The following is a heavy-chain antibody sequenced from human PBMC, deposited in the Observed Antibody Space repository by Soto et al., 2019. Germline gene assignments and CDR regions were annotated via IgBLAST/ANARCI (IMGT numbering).Heavy chain of an antibody. D-gene: IGHD2-2*01. CDR3: VKEGRGSTTSCSRCYGLEV. J-gene: IGHJ6*02. Sequence: QVQLVESGGGVVQPGRSLRLSCAASGFTFSTYGMHWVRQPPGKGLEWVAALSHDENNKYYADSVKGRFTISRDNSKNTLYLEMFSLRVEDTAVYYCVKEGRGSTTSCSRCYGLEVWGQGTTVTVSS. CDR2: LSHDENNK. V-gene: IGHV3-30*18. CDR1: GFTFSTYG.